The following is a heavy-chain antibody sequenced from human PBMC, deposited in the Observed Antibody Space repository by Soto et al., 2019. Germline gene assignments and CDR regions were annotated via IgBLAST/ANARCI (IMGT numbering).Heavy chain of an antibody. J-gene: IGHJ6*02. CDR3: ARDLWGYCGADCYPLDV. CDR2: MYNTGST. CDR1: GGSISSYY. Sequence: SETLSLTCTVSGGSISSYYWSWIRQPPGKGLEWIGYMYNTGSTIYNPSLKSRVTISVDTSKNQFSLKLNSVTAADTAVYYCARDLWGYCGADCYPLDVWGQGTSVTVS. D-gene: IGHD2-21*02. V-gene: IGHV4-59*01.